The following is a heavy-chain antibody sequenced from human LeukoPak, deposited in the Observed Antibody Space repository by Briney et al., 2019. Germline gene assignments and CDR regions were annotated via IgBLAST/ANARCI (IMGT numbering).Heavy chain of an antibody. Sequence: GGSLRLSCAASGFTFSNAWMSWVRQAPGKGLEWVGRIKSKTDGGTTDYAAPVKGRFTISRDDSKSIAYLQMNSLKTEDTAVYYCTRVGYGAWFDPWGQGTLVTVSS. V-gene: IGHV3-15*01. J-gene: IGHJ5*02. D-gene: IGHD4-17*01. CDR3: TRVGYGAWFDP. CDR1: GFTFSNAW. CDR2: IKSKTDGGTT.